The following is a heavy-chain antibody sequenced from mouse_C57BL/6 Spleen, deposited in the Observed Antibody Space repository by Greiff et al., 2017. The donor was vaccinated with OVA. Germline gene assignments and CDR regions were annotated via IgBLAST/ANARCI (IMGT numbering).Heavy chain of an antibody. CDR1: GFTFSSYG. D-gene: IGHD3-2*02. Sequence: DVKLVESGGDLVKPGGSLKLSCAASGFTFSSYGMSWVRQTPDKRLEWVATISSGGSYTYYPDSVKGRFTISRDNAKNTLYLQMSSLKSEDTAMYYCARRSTAQAPFAYWGQGTLVTVSA. V-gene: IGHV5-6*02. CDR3: ARRSTAQAPFAY. J-gene: IGHJ3*01. CDR2: ISSGGSYT.